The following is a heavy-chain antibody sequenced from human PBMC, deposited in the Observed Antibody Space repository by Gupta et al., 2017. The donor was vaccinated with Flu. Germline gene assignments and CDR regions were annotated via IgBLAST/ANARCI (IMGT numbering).Heavy chain of an antibody. J-gene: IGHJ4*02. Sequence: QVQLVQSGAEVKKPGASVKVSCKASGYNFNSFYIHWVRQAPGQGLEWLGMINPVGGSTRFAQKIQGRITMTRDTSTGTVHMELTSLTSEDTAVYYCVRSQDIAGHFDFWGQGTLVTVSS. CDR2: INPVGGST. V-gene: IGHV1-46*02. CDR1: GYNFNSFY. CDR3: VRSQDIAGHFDF. D-gene: IGHD6-13*01.